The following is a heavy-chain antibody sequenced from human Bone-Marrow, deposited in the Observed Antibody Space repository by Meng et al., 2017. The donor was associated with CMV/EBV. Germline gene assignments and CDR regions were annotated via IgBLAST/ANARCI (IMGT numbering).Heavy chain of an antibody. CDR2: IKSKTDGETA. V-gene: IGHV3-15*02. D-gene: IGHD1-1*01. CDR1: GFTFSNAW. CDR3: IWNDLGDY. J-gene: IGHJ4*02. Sequence: EVRRVESGGASVKPWGSLSLPCAGSGFTFSNAWMSWVRQAPGKGLEWVGRIKSKTDGETADYNAPVKGRFTISRDDSKNTLYLQMNSLKTEDTAIYYCIWNDLGDYWGQGTLVTVSS.